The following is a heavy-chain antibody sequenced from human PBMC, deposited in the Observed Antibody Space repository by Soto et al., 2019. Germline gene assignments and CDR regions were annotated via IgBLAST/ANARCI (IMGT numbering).Heavy chain of an antibody. CDR3: GANVDY. Sequence: QLQLQESGPGLVKPSETLSLTCTVSGGSMSSSSYYWGWFRQPPGKGLEWIGSIYYSGSTYYNPSLKSRVTTSVDTSKNQFSLKLSSVTAADTAVYYCGANVDYWGQGTLVTVSS. V-gene: IGHV4-39*01. J-gene: IGHJ4*02. CDR1: GGSMSSSSYY. CDR2: IYYSGST.